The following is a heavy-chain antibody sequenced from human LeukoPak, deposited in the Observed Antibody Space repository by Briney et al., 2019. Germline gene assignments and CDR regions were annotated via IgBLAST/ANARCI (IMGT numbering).Heavy chain of an antibody. CDR1: GFTFSSYW. V-gene: IGHV3-7*01. Sequence: GGSLRLSCAASGFTFSSYWMSWIRQAPGKGLEWEADIKEDGSEKYYVDSVKGRFTISRDNAKNSLYLQMNNLRAEDTAVYYCAREWFGELSFAYWGQGTLVTVSS. D-gene: IGHD3-10*01. J-gene: IGHJ4*02. CDR3: AREWFGELSFAY. CDR2: IKEDGSEK.